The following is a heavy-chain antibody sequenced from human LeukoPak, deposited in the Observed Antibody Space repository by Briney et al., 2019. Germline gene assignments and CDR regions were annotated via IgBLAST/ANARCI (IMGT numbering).Heavy chain of an antibody. CDR3: SRGGFGPRYYSDH. V-gene: IGHV3-7*04. J-gene: IGHJ4*02. D-gene: IGHD3-10*01. CDR2: IKQDGSET. Sequence: GGSLRLSCAASGFTFGSYWMTWVRQAPGKGLAWVANIKQDGSETYYVDSVKGRFTISRDNTKNSLYLQMNSLRVEDTAVYYCSRGGFGPRYYSDHWGQGTLVTVSS. CDR1: GFTFGSYW.